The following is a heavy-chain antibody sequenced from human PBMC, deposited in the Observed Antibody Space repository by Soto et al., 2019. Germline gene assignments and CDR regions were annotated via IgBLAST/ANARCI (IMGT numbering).Heavy chain of an antibody. CDR3: ARDFRIAPEADAPDPSLYYYYGMDV. J-gene: IGHJ6*02. CDR2: ISSSSSTI. D-gene: IGHD2-8*01. V-gene: IGHV3-48*02. CDR1: GFTFSSYS. Sequence: EVQLVESGGGLVQPGGSLRLSCAASGFTFSSYSMNWVRQAPGKGLEWVSYISSSSSTIYYADSVKGLFTISRDNAKNSLYLQMNSLRDEDTAVYYCARDFRIAPEADAPDPSLYYYYGMDVWGQGTTVTVSS.